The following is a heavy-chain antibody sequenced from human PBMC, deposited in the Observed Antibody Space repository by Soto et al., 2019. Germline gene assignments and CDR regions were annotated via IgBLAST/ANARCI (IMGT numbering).Heavy chain of an antibody. D-gene: IGHD6-13*01. CDR3: ARVQQLALWWFDP. CDR2: INPSGGST. Sequence: ASVKVSCKASGYTFTSYYMHWVRQAPGQGLEWMGIINPSGGSTSYAQKFQGRVTMTTDTSTSTAYMELRSLRSDDTAVYYCARVQQLALWWFDPWGQGTLVTVSS. J-gene: IGHJ5*02. V-gene: IGHV1-46*01. CDR1: GYTFTSYY.